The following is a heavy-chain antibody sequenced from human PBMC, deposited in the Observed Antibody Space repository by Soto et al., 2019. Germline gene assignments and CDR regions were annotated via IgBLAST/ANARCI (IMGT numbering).Heavy chain of an antibody. J-gene: IGHJ4*02. V-gene: IGHV1-18*04. CDR2: ITAYTGKA. CDR3: ARDQRYYGSGSYYSDN. Sequence: QVQLVQSGPEVKKPGASVKVSCKTSGYVFIIYGISWVRQAPGHGLEWGGWITAYTGKANYAQKFQGRVTMTTETSTSTAFLELWSLRSDDTAVYYCARDQRYYGSGSYYSDNWGQGTLVTVSS. D-gene: IGHD3-10*01. CDR1: GYVFIIYG.